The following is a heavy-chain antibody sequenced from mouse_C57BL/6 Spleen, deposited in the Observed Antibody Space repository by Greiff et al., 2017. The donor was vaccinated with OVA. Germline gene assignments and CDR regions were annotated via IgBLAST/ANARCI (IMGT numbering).Heavy chain of an antibody. Sequence: VKLMESGPGLVQPSQSLSITCTVSGFSLTSYRVHWVRQSPGKGPEWLGVIWSGGSTDYNAAFIPRLSISKDKSKSQVFCKMNSLQDDDRAIYYGARKAGTSWFDYWGQGTLVRVSA. CDR1: GFSLTSYR. J-gene: IGHJ3*01. CDR2: IWSGGST. V-gene: IGHV2-2*01. CDR3: ARKAGTSWFDY.